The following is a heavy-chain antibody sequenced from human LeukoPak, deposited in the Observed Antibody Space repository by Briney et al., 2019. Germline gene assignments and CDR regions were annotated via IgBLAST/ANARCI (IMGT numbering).Heavy chain of an antibody. Sequence: GGSLRLSCAASGFTFSSYAMSWVRQAPGKGLGWVSAISGSGGSTYYADSVKGRFTISRDNSKNTLYLQMNSLRAEDKAVYYCAKGMITRDIVVVVAATPLFFDYWGQGTLVTVSS. V-gene: IGHV3-23*01. CDR3: AKGMITRDIVVVVAATPLFFDY. J-gene: IGHJ4*02. CDR2: ISGSGGST. D-gene: IGHD2-15*01. CDR1: GFTFSSYA.